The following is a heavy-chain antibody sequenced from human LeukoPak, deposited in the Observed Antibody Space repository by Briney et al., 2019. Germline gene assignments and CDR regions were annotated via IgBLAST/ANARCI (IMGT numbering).Heavy chain of an antibody. J-gene: IGHJ4*02. D-gene: IGHD6-13*01. V-gene: IGHV3-23*01. CDR3: AKGGGKYSSNWFDY. CDR2: ISASGGST. Sequence: GGSLRLSCAASGFTFSSYAMSWVRQAPGKGLEWVSGISASGGSTYYADSVKGRFTISRDNSKNTLYLQMNSLRAEDTAVYYCAKGGGKYSSNWFDYWGQGTLVTVSS. CDR1: GFTFSSYA.